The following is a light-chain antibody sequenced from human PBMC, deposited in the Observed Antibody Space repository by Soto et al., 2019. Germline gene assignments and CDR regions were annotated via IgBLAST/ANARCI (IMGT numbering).Light chain of an antibody. J-gene: IGKJ1*01. V-gene: IGKV3-20*01. Sequence: EIVLTQSPGTLSLSPGERATLSCRARQSVSSSYLAWYQQKPGQAPRLLIYGASTRTTGIPDRFSGSGSGTDFTLNISRLEPEDFAVYYCQQYGSSPKTFGQGTKVEI. CDR3: QQYGSSPKT. CDR1: QSVSSSY. CDR2: GAS.